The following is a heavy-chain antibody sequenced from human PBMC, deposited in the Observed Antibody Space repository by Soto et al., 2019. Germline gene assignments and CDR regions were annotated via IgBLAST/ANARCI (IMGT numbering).Heavy chain of an antibody. J-gene: IGHJ5*02. V-gene: IGHV4-30-4*01. Sequence: QVQLQESGPGLVKPSQTLSLTCTVSGGSISSGDYYWSWIRQPPGKGLEWIGYIYYSGSTYYNPSLKRRLTISLDTSMTQFSLTLSSVTAADPAVYYCARGDAYSDISTGYLDPWGQGTLVTVSS. CDR1: GGSISSGDYY. D-gene: IGHD3-9*01. CDR3: ARGDAYSDISTGYLDP. CDR2: IYYSGST.